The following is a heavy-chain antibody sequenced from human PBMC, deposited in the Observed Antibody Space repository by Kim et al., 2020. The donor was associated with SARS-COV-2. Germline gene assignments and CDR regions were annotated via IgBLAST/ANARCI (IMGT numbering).Heavy chain of an antibody. J-gene: IGHJ4*02. D-gene: IGHD3-9*01. Sequence: GGSLRLSCAASGFTFSSYGMHWVRQAPGKGLEWVAVISYDGSNKYYADSVKGRFTISRDNSKNTLYLQMNSLRAEDTAVYYCAKADYDILTGSVNYFDYWGQGTLVTVSS. V-gene: IGHV3-30*18. CDR1: GFTFSSYG. CDR2: ISYDGSNK. CDR3: AKADYDILTGSVNYFDY.